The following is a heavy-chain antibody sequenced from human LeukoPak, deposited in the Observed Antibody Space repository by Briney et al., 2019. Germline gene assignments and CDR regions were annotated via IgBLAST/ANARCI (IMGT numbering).Heavy chain of an antibody. Sequence: GASVKVSCKASGYTFTSYGISWVRQAPGQGLEWMGWISAYNGNTNYAQKLQGRVTMTTGTSTSTAYMELRSLRSDDTAVYYCARTKKYSSGWYPPDYWGQGTLVTVSS. V-gene: IGHV1-18*01. CDR2: ISAYNGNT. D-gene: IGHD6-19*01. CDR3: ARTKKYSSGWYPPDY. CDR1: GYTFTSYG. J-gene: IGHJ4*02.